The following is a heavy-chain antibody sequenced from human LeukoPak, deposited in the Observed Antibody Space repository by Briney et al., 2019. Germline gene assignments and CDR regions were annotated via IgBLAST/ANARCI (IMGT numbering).Heavy chain of an antibody. CDR2: INPNSGGT. Sequence: ASVKVSCKVSGYTLTELSIHWVRQAPGQGLEWMGWINPNSGGTNYAQKFQGRVTMTRDTSISTAYMELSRLRSDDTAVYYCATAGYSYGFGRNYFDYWGQGTLVTVSS. D-gene: IGHD5-18*01. CDR1: GYTLTELS. V-gene: IGHV1-2*02. CDR3: ATAGYSYGFGRNYFDY. J-gene: IGHJ4*02.